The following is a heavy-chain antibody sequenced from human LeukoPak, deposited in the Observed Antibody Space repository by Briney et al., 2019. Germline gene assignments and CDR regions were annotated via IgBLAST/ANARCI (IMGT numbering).Heavy chain of an antibody. CDR1: GFTVSSNY. V-gene: IGHV3-53*01. CDR2: IYSGGST. Sequence: GGSLRLSYAASGFTVSSNYMSWVRQAPGKGLEWVSVIYSGGSTYYADSVKGRFTISRDNAKNSLYLQMNSLRAEDTAVYYCARSSPVFAPFIHDYWGQGTLVTVSS. D-gene: IGHD3-16*02. CDR3: ARSSPVFAPFIHDY. J-gene: IGHJ4*02.